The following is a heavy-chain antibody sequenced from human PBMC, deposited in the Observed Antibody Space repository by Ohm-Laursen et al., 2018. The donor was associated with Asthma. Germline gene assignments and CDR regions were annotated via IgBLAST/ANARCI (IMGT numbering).Heavy chain of an antibody. CDR3: ARDSGSNWYQNWFDP. CDR2: IYHSGST. CDR1: GGSISSNIW. Sequence: PGTLSLTCTVSGGSISSNIWWSWVRQSPGKGLEWIGEIYHSGSTNYNPSLKSRVTLSVDKSKNQFSLKLSSVTAADTAVYFCARDSGSNWYQNWFDPWGQGTLVTVSS. D-gene: IGHD6-13*01. J-gene: IGHJ5*02. V-gene: IGHV4-4*01.